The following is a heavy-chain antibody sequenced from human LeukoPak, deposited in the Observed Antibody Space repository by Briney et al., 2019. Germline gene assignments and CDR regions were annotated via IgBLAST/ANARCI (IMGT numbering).Heavy chain of an antibody. V-gene: IGHV1-2*02. CDR1: GYSFSDNY. CDR3: AREAYGDSSFDY. Sequence: ASVKVSCKASGYSFSDNYMHWVRQAPGQGLEWIGWINTNSGGTNYAQKFQGRVTMTRDTSISTAYLDLSRLRSDDTAVYYCAREAYGDSSFDYWGQGTLLTVSS. J-gene: IGHJ4*02. CDR2: INTNSGGT. D-gene: IGHD4-17*01.